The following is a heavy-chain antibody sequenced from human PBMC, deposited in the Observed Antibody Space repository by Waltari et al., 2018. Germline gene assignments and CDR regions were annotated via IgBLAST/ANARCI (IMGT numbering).Heavy chain of an antibody. CDR1: GFSLSTSGVG. D-gene: IGHD3-3*01. Sequence: QITLKESGPTLVKPTQTLTLTCTFSGFSLSTSGVGVGWIRQPPGKALEWLALIYWNDDKRYSPSLKSRLTITKDTSKNQVVLTMTNMDPVDTATYYCAHRQGIFGVVHYFDYWGQGTLVTVSS. CDR3: AHRQGIFGVVHYFDY. V-gene: IGHV2-5*01. CDR2: IYWNDDK. J-gene: IGHJ4*02.